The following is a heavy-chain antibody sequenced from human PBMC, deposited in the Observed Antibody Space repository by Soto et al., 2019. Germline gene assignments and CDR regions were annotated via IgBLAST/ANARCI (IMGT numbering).Heavy chain of an antibody. CDR1: GGSISSSSYY. J-gene: IGHJ4*02. V-gene: IGHV4-39*01. Sequence: QLQLQESGPGLVKPSETLSLTCTVSGGSISSSSYYWGWIRQPPGKGLEWIGSIYYSGSTYYKPSLQSRVAISVDTFTIHFALKLSSVTAADTAVYYRARHLHRITVSQGWGEGTLVNVSS. CDR3: ARHLHRITVSQG. CDR2: IYYSGST. D-gene: IGHD3-3*01.